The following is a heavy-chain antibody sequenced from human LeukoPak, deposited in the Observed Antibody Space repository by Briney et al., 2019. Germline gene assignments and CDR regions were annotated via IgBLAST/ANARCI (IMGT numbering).Heavy chain of an antibody. CDR3: ARIAYDALDSYYYGMDV. J-gene: IGHJ6*02. Sequence: SQTLSLTCAVSGGSISSGGYSWSWIRQHPGKGLEWIGYITYSGNTYYYPALNSRVTVSLDTSKTQFSLKLSSVTAADTAVYYCARIAYDALDSYYYGMDVWGQGTTVTVSS. D-gene: IGHD3-3*01. V-gene: IGHV4-31*11. CDR1: GGSISSGGYS. CDR2: ITYSGNT.